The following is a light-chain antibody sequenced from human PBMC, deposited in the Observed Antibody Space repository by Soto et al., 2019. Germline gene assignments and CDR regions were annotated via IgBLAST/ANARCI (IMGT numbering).Light chain of an antibody. CDR2: DNY. CDR3: GTWYSSLSGDVV. CDR1: SSNIGSNH. Sequence: QSVLTQPPSVSAAPGQKVTISCSGSSSNIGSNHVSWYQQLPGAAPKLLIYDNYKRPSGIPDRFSGAKTCTSATLGITGLQTGDEADYYCGTWYSSLSGDVVFGGGTKLTVL. V-gene: IGLV1-51*01. J-gene: IGLJ2*01.